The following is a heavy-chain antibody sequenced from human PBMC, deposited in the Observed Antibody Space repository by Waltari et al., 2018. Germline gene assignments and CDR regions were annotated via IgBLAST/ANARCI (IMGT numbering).Heavy chain of an antibody. D-gene: IGHD6-13*01. CDR1: TFSSYA. Sequence: TFSSYAISWVRQAPGQGLEWMGGIIPIFGTANYAQKFQGRVTSTTDESTSTAYMELSSLRSEDTAVYYCARAPARSYSSSWYGSLDYYYGMDVWGQGTTVTVSS. CDR2: IIPIFGTA. J-gene: IGHJ6*02. V-gene: IGHV1-69*05. CDR3: ARAPARSYSSSWYGSLDYYYGMDV.